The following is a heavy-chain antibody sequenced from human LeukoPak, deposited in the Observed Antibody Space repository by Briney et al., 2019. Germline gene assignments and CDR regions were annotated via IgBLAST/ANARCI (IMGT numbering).Heavy chain of an antibody. J-gene: IGHJ4*02. Sequence: PSETLSLTCTVSGGSISSGSYYWSWIRQHPGKGLEWIGYIYYSGSTYYNPSLKSRVTISVDTSKNQFSLKLSSVTAADTAVYYCAREAYCSGGSCYPHFDYWGQGTLVTVSS. CDR1: GGSISSGSYY. D-gene: IGHD2-15*01. V-gene: IGHV4-31*03. CDR3: AREAYCSGGSCYPHFDY. CDR2: IYYSGST.